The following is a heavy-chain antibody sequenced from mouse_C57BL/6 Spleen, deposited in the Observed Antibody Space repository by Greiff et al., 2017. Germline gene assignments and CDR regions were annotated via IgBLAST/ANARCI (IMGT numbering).Heavy chain of an antibody. CDR1: GYTFTDYE. V-gene: IGHV1-15*01. Sequence: QVQLQQSGAELVRPGASVTLSCKASGYTFTDYEMHWVKQTPVHGLEWIGAIDPETGGTAYNQKFKGKAILTADKSSSTAYMELRSLTSEDSAVYYCTGGYYVNWYFDVWGTGTTVTVSS. CDR3: TGGYYVNWYFDV. J-gene: IGHJ1*03. CDR2: IDPETGGT. D-gene: IGHD2-3*01.